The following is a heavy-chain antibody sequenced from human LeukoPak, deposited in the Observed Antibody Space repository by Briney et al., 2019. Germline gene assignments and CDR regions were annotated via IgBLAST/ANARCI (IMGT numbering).Heavy chain of an antibody. CDR3: AGGLQSNYYYGMDV. V-gene: IGHV4-31*03. J-gene: IGHJ6*02. D-gene: IGHD4-11*01. CDR2: IYYSGST. CDR1: GGSISSGGYY. Sequence: SQTLSLTCTVSGGSISSGGYYWRWIRQHPGKGLEWIGYIYYSGSTYYNPSLKSRVTISVDTSKNQFSLKLSSVTAADTAVYYCAGGLQSNYYYGMDVRGQGTTVTVSS.